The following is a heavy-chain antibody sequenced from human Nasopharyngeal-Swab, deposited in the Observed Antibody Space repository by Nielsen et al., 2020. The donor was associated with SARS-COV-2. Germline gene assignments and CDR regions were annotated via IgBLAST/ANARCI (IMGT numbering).Heavy chain of an antibody. CDR1: GFTFSDSA. CDR3: TRCGGGCYSGRDY. V-gene: IGHV3-73*01. J-gene: IGHJ4*02. CDR2: VRSKGNNYAT. D-gene: IGHD2-15*01. Sequence: GGSLRLSCAASGFTFSDSAIHWVRQASGKGLEWVGRVRSKGNNYATAYSASVKGRFIIFRDDPTNTAYLQMNSLKTEGTAMYYCTRCGGGCYSGRDYWGQGTLVTVSS.